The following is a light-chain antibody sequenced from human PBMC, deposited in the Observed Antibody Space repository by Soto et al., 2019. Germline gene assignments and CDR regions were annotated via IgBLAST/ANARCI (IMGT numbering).Light chain of an antibody. V-gene: IGKV3-11*01. J-gene: IGKJ4*01. CDR1: QSVSIY. CDR3: QQRTSWPT. CDR2: DAS. Sequence: VLTQSPATLSLSPGETATLSCRASQSVSIYLAWYQQKPGQAPRLLIYDASNRATGIPARFSGSGSGTDFTLTIDSLEPEDSAVYYCQQRTSWPTFGGGTKVDIK.